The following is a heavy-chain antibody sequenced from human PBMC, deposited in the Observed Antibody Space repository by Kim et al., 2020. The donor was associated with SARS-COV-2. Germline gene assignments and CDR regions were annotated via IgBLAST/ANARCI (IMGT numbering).Heavy chain of an antibody. J-gene: IGHJ6*02. D-gene: IGHD6-13*01. Sequence: GGSLRLSCAASGFTFSSYSMNWVRQAPGKGLEWVSSISSSSSYIYYADSVKGRFTISRDNAKNSLYLQMNSLRVEDTAVYYCARDGGSSPVGYYYYYGMDVWGQGTTVTVSS. CDR2: ISSSSSYI. CDR1: GFTFSSYS. CDR3: ARDGGSSPVGYYYYYGMDV. V-gene: IGHV3-21*01.